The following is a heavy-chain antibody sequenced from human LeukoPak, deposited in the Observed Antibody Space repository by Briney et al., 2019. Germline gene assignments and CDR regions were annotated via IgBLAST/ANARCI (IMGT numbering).Heavy chain of an antibody. CDR2: ICGRGDST. D-gene: IGHD6-13*01. CDR3: AKDPGGILVTLIRYFQH. Sequence: PGGSLRLSCAASGFTFSSYAMNWVRQAPGKGPEWVSAICGRGDSTYYADSVKGRFTISRDNSKDTLYLQLNSLRAEDTAVYYCAKDPGGILVTLIRYFQHWGQGTLVTVSS. CDR1: GFTFSSYA. J-gene: IGHJ1*01. V-gene: IGHV3-23*01.